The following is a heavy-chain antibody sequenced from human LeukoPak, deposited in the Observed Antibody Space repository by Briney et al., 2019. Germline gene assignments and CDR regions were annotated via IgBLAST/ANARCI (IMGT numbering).Heavy chain of an antibody. CDR1: GGTFSSYA. D-gene: IGHD3-9*01. CDR3: ARAEDQGRYFDWLPGFAP. CDR2: IIPIFGTA. J-gene: IGHJ5*02. V-gene: IGHV1-69*13. Sequence: GASVKLSGKASGGTFSSYAISWVRQAPGQGLEWMGGIIPIFGTANYEQKLQGRVTITADASTSTAYMELSSLRSEDTAVYYCARAEDQGRYFDWLPGFAPWGQGTLVTVSS.